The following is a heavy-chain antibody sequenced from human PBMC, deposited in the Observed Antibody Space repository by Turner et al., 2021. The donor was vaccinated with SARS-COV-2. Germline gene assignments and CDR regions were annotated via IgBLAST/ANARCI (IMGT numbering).Heavy chain of an antibody. CDR3: AIAPNYYYGMDV. J-gene: IGHJ6*02. Sequence: QLQLQESGPGLVKPSETLSLTCTVPGGSISSSSYNWGWIRQPPGKGLEWIGSIYYSGSTYYNPSLKSRVTISVDTSKNQFSVKLSSVTAADTAVYYCAIAPNYYYGMDVWGQGTTVTVSS. CDR1: GGSISSSSYN. CDR2: IYYSGST. V-gene: IGHV4-39*01.